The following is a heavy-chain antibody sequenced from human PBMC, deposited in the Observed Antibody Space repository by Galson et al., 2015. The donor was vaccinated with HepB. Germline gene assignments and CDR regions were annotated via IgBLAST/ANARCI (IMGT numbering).Heavy chain of an antibody. V-gene: IGHV4-59*08. D-gene: IGHD6-13*01. J-gene: IGHJ4*02. CDR1: GGSISRHY. CDR3: ARLYSTTWYVDY. Sequence: ETLSLPCTVPGGSISRHYWTWIRQSPGKGLEWIAYMYHTGSTRYNPSLMSRVTISMDTSKNQFSLRLGSVTAADTGVYFCARLYSTTWYVDYWGQGALVTVSS. CDR2: MYHTGST.